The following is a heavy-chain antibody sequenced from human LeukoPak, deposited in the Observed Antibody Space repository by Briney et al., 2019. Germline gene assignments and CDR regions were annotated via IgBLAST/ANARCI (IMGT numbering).Heavy chain of an antibody. CDR1: GGSISSSSYY. V-gene: IGHV4-39*01. CDR3: VTLAPLYYDSSGYYYDWFDP. J-gene: IGHJ5*02. D-gene: IGHD3-22*01. CDR2: IYYSGST. Sequence: SETLSLTCTVSGGSISSSSYYWGWIRQPPGKGLEWIGSIYYSGSTYYNPSLKSRVTISVDTSKNQFSLKLSSVTAADTAVYYCVTLAPLYYDSSGYYYDWFDPWGQGTLVTVSS.